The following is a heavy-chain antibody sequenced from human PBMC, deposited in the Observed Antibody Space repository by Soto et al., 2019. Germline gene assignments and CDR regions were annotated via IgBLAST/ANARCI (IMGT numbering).Heavy chain of an antibody. J-gene: IGHJ4*02. CDR3: ALRGSGSYFRY. V-gene: IGHV3-23*01. CDR2: ISGSGDST. D-gene: IGHD1-26*01. CDR1: GFTFSSYA. Sequence: EVQLLESGGGLVQPGGSLRLSCAASGFTFSSYAMNWVRQAPGKGLEWVSVISGSGDSTYYTDSVKGRFTISRDNSKTTLYLQMKSLRAEDTAVYYCALRGSGSYFRYWGQGTLVTVSS.